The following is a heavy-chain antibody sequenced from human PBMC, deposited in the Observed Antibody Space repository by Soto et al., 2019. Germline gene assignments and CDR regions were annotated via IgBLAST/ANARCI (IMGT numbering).Heavy chain of an antibody. Sequence: QVQLVQSGAEVKKPGSSVKVSCKASGGTFSSYTISWVRQAPGQGLEWMGRIIPILGIANYAQKFQGRVTITXXKXPXXAHMERSSLRSEDTAVYYCAPTPAKSGSGSSSLDYWGQGTLVTVSS. CDR3: APTPAKSGSGSSSLDY. D-gene: IGHD3-10*01. V-gene: IGHV1-69*02. CDR2: IIPILGIA. CDR1: GGTFSSYT. J-gene: IGHJ4*02.